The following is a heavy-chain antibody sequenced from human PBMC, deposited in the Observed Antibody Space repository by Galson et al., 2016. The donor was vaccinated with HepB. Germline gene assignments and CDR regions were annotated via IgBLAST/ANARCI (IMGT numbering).Heavy chain of an antibody. J-gene: IGHJ3*02. Sequence: QSGAEVKKPGESLRISCQGSGYSFTNHWIGWVRQMPGKGLEWMGNIYPGDSDARYSPSLEGQVTFSADKSITTAYLQWRSPKASDTGMYYISRRRWYGSIQVLVEPKGDDAFDIWGQGKMVIV. V-gene: IGHV5-51*01. CDR1: GYSFTNHW. CDR2: IYPGDSDA. CDR3: SRRRWYGSIQVLVEPKGDDAFDI. D-gene: IGHD2-15*01.